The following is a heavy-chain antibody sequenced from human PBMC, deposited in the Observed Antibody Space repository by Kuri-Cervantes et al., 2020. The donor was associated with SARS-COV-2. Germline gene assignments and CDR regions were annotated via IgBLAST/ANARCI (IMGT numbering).Heavy chain of an antibody. V-gene: IGHV4-38-2*01. CDR1: GYSISSGYY. J-gene: IGHJ4*02. D-gene: IGHD2-21*02. Sequence: SQTLSLTCAVSGYSISSGYYWGWIRPPPGKGLEWIGPIYHSGSTYYNPSLKSRITISVDTSKNQFSLKLSSVTAADTAVYYCAGAYFGGDCYSGGGRGGYYFDYGARETLSPSPQ. CDR2: IYHSGST. CDR3: AGAYFGGDCYSGGGRGGYYFD.